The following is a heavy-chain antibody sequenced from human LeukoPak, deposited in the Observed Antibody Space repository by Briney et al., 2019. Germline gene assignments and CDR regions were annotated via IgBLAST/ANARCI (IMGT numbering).Heavy chain of an antibody. J-gene: IGHJ5*02. CDR2: ISHDGGAK. V-gene: IGHV3-30*03. CDR3: ARDWGSSGWYNWFDP. Sequence: PGGSLRLSCAASGFTFSSYGMHWIRQAPDKGLEWVAMISHDGGAKYYGDSVKGRLTISRDNSDNTLYLQMNSLRVEDTAVYYCARDWGSSGWYNWFDPWGQGILVTVSS. CDR1: GFTFSSYG. D-gene: IGHD3-16*01.